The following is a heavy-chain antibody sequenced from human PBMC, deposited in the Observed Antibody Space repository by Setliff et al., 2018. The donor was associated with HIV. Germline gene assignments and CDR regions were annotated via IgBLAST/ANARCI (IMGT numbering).Heavy chain of an antibody. CDR3: ARGNYGDYVGIYYYYGMDV. V-gene: IGHV4-59*01. CDR1: GGSISSYY. Sequence: SETLSLTCTVSGGSISSYYWSWIRQPPGKGLEWTGYIYYSGSTNYNPSLKSRVTISVDTSKNQFSLKLSSVTAADTAVYYCARGNYGDYVGIYYYYGMDVWGQGTTVTVSS. D-gene: IGHD4-17*01. J-gene: IGHJ6*02. CDR2: IYYSGST.